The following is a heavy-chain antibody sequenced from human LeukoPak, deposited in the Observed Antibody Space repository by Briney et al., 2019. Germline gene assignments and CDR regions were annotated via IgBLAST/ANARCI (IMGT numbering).Heavy chain of an antibody. J-gene: IGHJ6*03. Sequence: PGGSLRLSCAASGFTFSNYWMSWVRQVPGKGLEWVAHINKDGSEKYYVDSVKGRFTIPRDNAKNSLYLQMNSLRAGDTAVYYCARDPVVVVVAATAPEYYMDVWGKGTTVTVSS. CDR2: INKDGSEK. V-gene: IGHV3-7*01. CDR1: GFTFSNYW. CDR3: ARDPVVVVVAATAPEYYMDV. D-gene: IGHD2-15*01.